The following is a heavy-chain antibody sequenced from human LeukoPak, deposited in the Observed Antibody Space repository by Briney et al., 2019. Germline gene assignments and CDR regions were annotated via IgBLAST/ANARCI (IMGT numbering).Heavy chain of an antibody. J-gene: IGHJ6*02. CDR3: ARDREYSSSWYDYYGMDV. D-gene: IGHD6-13*01. V-gene: IGHV1-69*01. CDR1: GGTFSSYA. Sequence: ASVKVSFKASGGTFSSYAISWVRQAPGQGLEWMGGIIPILGTANYAQKFQGRVTITADESTSTAYMELSSLRSEDTAVYYCARDREYSSSWYDYYGMDVWGQGTTVTVSS. CDR2: IIPILGTA.